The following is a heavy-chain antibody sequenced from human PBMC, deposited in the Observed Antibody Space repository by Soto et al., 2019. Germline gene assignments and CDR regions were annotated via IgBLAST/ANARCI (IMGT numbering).Heavy chain of an antibody. CDR2: VYYSGST. CDR1: GGSISSYY. J-gene: IGHJ4*02. CDR3: ARRYAASFDY. D-gene: IGHD2-15*01. Sequence: SETLSLTCTVSGGSISSYYWGWILQPPGKGLEGIGYVYYSGSTNYHPSLKSRVTISVDTSKNHFSLKLSSVTAADTAVYSCARRYAASFDYWGQGTLVTVSS. V-gene: IGHV4-59*01.